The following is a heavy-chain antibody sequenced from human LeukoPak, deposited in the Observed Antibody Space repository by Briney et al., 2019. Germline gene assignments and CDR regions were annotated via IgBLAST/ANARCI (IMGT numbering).Heavy chain of an antibody. V-gene: IGHV3-23*01. CDR2: ISGSGGST. Sequence: GGSLRLSCAASGFTFSSYGMSWVRQAPGKGLEWVSAISGSGGSTYYADSVKGRFTISRDNSKNTLYLQMNSLRAEDTAVYYCANLPGRMVATGYFDYWGQGTLVTVSS. CDR3: ANLPGRMVATGYFDY. D-gene: IGHD5-12*01. CDR1: GFTFSSYG. J-gene: IGHJ4*02.